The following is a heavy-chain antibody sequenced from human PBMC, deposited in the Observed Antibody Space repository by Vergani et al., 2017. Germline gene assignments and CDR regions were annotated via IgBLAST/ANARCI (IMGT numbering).Heavy chain of an antibody. CDR3: ASAFTRVVVTDAFDI. CDR1: GGTFSSYA. Sequence: QVQLVQSGAEVKKPGSSVKVSCKASGGTFSSYAISWVRQAPGQGLEWMGGIIPIFGTANYAQKFQGRVTITADESTGTAYLELSSLRSEDTAVYYCASAFTRVVVTDAFDIWGQGTMVTVSS. V-gene: IGHV1-69*01. D-gene: IGHD3-22*01. J-gene: IGHJ3*02. CDR2: IIPIFGTA.